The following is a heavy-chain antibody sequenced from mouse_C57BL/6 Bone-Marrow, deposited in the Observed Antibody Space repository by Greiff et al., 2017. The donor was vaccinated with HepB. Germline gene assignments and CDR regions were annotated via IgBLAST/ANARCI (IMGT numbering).Heavy chain of an antibody. CDR3: VIYYGKGAMDY. J-gene: IGHJ4*01. CDR1: GYTFTSYW. Sequence: QVQLQQPGAELVRPGSSVKLSCKASGYTFTSYWMDWVKQRPGQGLEWIGNIYPSDSETHYNQKFKDKATLTVDKSSSTAYMQLSSLTSEDSAVYYCVIYYGKGAMDYWGQGTSVTVSS. V-gene: IGHV1-61*01. D-gene: IGHD2-1*01. CDR2: IYPSDSET.